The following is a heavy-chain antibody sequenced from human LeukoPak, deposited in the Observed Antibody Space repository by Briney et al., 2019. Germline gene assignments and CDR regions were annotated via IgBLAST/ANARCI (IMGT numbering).Heavy chain of an antibody. CDR2: IYYSGST. CDR3: ARTTGSGYYYSFLFDY. D-gene: IGHD3-22*01. J-gene: IGHJ4*02. V-gene: IGHV4-61*08. CDR1: GGSISSGGYY. Sequence: PSETLSLTCTVSGGSISSGGYYWSWIRQHPGKGLEWIGYIYYSGSTNYNPSLKSRVTISVDTSKNQFSLKLSSVTAADTAVYYCARTTGSGYYYSFLFDYWGQGTLVTVSS.